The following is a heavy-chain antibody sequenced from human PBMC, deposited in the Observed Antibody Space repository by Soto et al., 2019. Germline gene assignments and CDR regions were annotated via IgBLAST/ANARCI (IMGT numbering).Heavy chain of an antibody. CDR3: ARGGYYDSSGYYAELPYYFDY. Sequence: ASVKVSCKASGYTVTSYGISWVRQAPGQVLEWMGWISAYNGNTNYAQKLQGRVTMTTDASTSTAYMELRSLRSDDTAVYYCARGGYYDSSGYYAELPYYFDYWGQGTLVTVSS. CDR2: ISAYNGNT. V-gene: IGHV1-18*04. D-gene: IGHD3-22*01. J-gene: IGHJ4*02. CDR1: GYTVTSYG.